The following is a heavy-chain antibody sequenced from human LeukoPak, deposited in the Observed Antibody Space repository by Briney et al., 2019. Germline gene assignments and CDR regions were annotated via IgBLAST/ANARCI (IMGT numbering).Heavy chain of an antibody. CDR3: AKGGYCSSTSCEIHYYYYGMDV. Sequence: GGSLRLSCAASGFTFSSYAMSWVRQAPGKGLEWVSGISGSGGSTYYADSVKGRFTISRDNSKNTLYLQMNSLRAEDTAVYYCAKGGYCSSTSCEIHYYYYGMDVWGQGTTVTVSS. CDR1: GFTFSSYA. CDR2: ISGSGGST. J-gene: IGHJ6*02. V-gene: IGHV3-23*01. D-gene: IGHD2-2*01.